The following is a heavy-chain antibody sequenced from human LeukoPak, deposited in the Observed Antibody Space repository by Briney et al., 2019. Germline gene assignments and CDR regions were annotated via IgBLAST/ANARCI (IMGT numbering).Heavy chain of an antibody. Sequence: KPGGSLRLSCAPSGLTFSSYSMNWVRQAPGKGLEWVSYISSSRSYIYYADSVKGRFTISRDNAKNSLYLQMSSLRVEDTAVYYCAREHSGGGNYYDSSGCYRSFDYWGQGTPVTVSS. D-gene: IGHD3-22*01. CDR1: GLTFSSYS. J-gene: IGHJ4*02. V-gene: IGHV3-21*01. CDR3: AREHSGGGNYYDSSGCYRSFDY. CDR2: ISSSRSYI.